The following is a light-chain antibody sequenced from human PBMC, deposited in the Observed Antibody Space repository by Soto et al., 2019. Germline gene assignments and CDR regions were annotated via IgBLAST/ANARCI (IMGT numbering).Light chain of an antibody. Sequence: EIVLTQSPGTLSLSPGERATLSCRASQSVSSSYLAWYQQKPGQAPRLLIYGASSRATGIPDRFSGSGSGTDFTLTISRLAPEDFAVYYCQQYGRSPRTFGQGPKVEIK. CDR1: QSVSSSY. CDR3: QQYGRSPRT. CDR2: GAS. V-gene: IGKV3-20*01. J-gene: IGKJ1*01.